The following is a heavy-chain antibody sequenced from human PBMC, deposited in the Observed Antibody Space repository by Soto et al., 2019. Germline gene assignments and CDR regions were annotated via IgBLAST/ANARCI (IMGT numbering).Heavy chain of an antibody. D-gene: IGHD3-10*01. J-gene: IGHJ5*02. CDR3: AGAVLLLTNYNWFDP. V-gene: IGHV1-69*13. CDR2: NIPIFGTA. Sequence: SVKVSCKASGGTFSSYAISWVRQAPGQGLEWMGGNIPIFGTANYAQKFQGRVTITADESTSTAYMELSSLRSEDTAVYYCAGAVLLLTNYNWFDPWGQGTLVTAPQ. CDR1: GGTFSSYA.